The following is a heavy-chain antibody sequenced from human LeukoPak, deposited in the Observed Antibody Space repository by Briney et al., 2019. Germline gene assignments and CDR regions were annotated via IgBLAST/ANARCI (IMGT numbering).Heavy chain of an antibody. CDR2: ISAYNGNR. CDR1: GYTFTTYG. D-gene: IGHD4-17*01. V-gene: IGHV1-18*01. J-gene: IGHJ4*02. Sequence: GASVTVSCKASGYTFTTYGISWVRQAPGQGLEWMGWISAYNGNRNYAQKLQGRVTMTTDTSTTTAYMELRSLRSDDTAVYYCARLSVTTQTDDYWGQGTLVTVSS. CDR3: ARLSVTTQTDDY.